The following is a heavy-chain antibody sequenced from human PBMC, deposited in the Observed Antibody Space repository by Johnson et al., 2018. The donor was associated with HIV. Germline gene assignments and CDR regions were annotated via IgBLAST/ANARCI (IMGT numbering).Heavy chain of an antibody. J-gene: IGHJ3*02. D-gene: IGHD3-16*01. Sequence: QMLLVESGGGVVQPGRSLRLSCAASAFTFSSYAMHWVRQAPGKGLEWVAVISYDGSNKYYADSVKGRFTISRDNSKNTLYLKMNSLRAGDTAVYYCARGGRAKDAFDIWGQGTMVTVSS. CDR2: ISYDGSNK. V-gene: IGHV3-30*14. CDR3: ARGGRAKDAFDI. CDR1: AFTFSSYA.